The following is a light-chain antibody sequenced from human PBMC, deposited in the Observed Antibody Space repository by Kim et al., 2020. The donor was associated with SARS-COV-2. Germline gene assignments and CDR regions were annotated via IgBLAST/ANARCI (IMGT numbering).Light chain of an antibody. CDR2: DFS. V-gene: IGLV2-14*01. CDR1: RSDVGGYND. CDR3: TSYTTSSTSV. J-gene: IGLJ3*02. Sequence: QSALTQPASVSGSPGQSITISCTGTRSDVGGYNDVSWYQQHPGKAPKLIIYDFSNRPSGLSNRFSGSKSDNTASLTISGLQAEDEADYYCTSYTTSSTSVLGEGTQLTVL.